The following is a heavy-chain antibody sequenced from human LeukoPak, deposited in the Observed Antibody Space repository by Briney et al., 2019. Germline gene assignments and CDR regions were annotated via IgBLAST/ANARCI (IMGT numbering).Heavy chain of an antibody. Sequence: GASLKISWKGSGYSFTTYWIAWVRQMPGKGLGWMGIIYPGGSDNRVRPSFQGQVTITADKSISTAYLHWSSLKASDSAMYYCARLVSSPPGSRNVAYMDVWGKGTTVTVSS. D-gene: IGHD3-10*01. V-gene: IGHV5-51*01. J-gene: IGHJ6*03. CDR1: GYSFTTYW. CDR3: ARLVSSPPGSRNVAYMDV. CDR2: IYPGGSDN.